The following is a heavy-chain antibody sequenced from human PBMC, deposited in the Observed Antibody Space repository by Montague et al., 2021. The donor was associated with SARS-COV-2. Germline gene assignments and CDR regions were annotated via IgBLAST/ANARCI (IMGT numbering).Heavy chain of an antibody. CDR3: ARVKRYFDSSCLPAAFDF. D-gene: IGHD3-22*01. J-gene: IGHJ3*01. Sequence: SETLSLTCTVSGGSITNNIDYWAWIRQPPGKGLEWIGSIFSTGNTYYXXXLKSRVSVSVVTSKNHFTLKLTSVTAADTAVYCCARVKRYFDSSCLPAAFDFWGQGTKVTVSS. V-gene: IGHV4-39*02. CDR1: GGSITNNIDY. CDR2: IFSTGNT.